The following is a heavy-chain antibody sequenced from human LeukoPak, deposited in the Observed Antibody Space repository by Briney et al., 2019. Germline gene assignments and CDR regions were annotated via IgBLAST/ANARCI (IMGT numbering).Heavy chain of an antibody. CDR1: GTXTLIELS. J-gene: IGHJ4*02. CDR3: ATLLGETYSFDY. V-gene: IGHV1-24*01. D-gene: IGHD1-26*01. Sequence: ASVKVFCKVSGTXTLIELSMHSARQAPGKGLEWMGGFDPEDGETIYAQKFKGRDHMTEDASTDTAYMDLSSLRSEDTAVYYCATLLGETYSFDYWGQGTLVTVSS. CDR2: FDPEDGET.